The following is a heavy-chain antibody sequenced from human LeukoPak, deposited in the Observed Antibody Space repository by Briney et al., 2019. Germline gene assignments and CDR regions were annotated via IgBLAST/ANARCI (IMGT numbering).Heavy chain of an antibody. CDR3: ARGRLSYYDSSGDLDY. V-gene: IGHV4-61*01. CDR2: IYYSGST. CDR1: GGSVSSGNYY. J-gene: IGHJ4*02. Sequence: SETLSLTCTVSGGSVSSGNYYWSWIRQPPGKGLEWLGYIYYSGSTNYNPSLKSRVTMSVDTSKNQFSLRLTSVTAADTAVYYCARGRLSYYDSSGDLDYWGQGTLVTVSS. D-gene: IGHD3-22*01.